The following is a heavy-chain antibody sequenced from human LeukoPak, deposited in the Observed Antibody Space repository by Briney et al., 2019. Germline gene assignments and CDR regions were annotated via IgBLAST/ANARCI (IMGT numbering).Heavy chain of an antibody. J-gene: IGHJ4*02. CDR3: ARGTGAQSGYDFLFDY. Sequence: GGSLRLFCAASGFTLSTYAMHCVRPARGKGLEWVAGVSYDGTHIYYADSVKGRFTISRDSSKNTLYLQMNSLRTEDTAVYYCARGTGAQSGYDFLFDYWGQGTLVTVCS. CDR2: VSYDGTHI. D-gene: IGHD5-12*01. CDR1: GFTLSTYA. V-gene: IGHV3-30-3*01.